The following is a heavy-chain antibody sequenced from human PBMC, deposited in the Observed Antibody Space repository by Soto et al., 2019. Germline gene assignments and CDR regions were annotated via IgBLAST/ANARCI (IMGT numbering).Heavy chain of an antibody. CDR2: INAGNGYT. Sequence: ASVKVSCKASGYTFTTLAMHWVRQAPGQRLEWMGYINAGNGYTKYSQNFQGRVTITRDTLASTAYMELSSLRSEDTAVYYCGNHYGGDRYSPAYWGQGTLVTVSS. CDR3: GNHYGGDRYSPAY. V-gene: IGHV1-3*01. D-gene: IGHD2-21*02. CDR1: GYTFTTLA. J-gene: IGHJ4*02.